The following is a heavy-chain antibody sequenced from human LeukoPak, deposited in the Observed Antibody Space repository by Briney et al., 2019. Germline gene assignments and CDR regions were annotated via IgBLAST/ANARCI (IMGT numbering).Heavy chain of an antibody. CDR2: INHSGST. D-gene: IGHD1-26*01. CDR1: GGSFSGYY. CDR3: ARVIVGATLNNWFDP. V-gene: IGHV4-34*01. J-gene: IGHJ5*02. Sequence: PSETLSLTCAVYGGSFSGYYWSWIRQPPGKGLEWIGEINHSGSTNYNPSLKSRVTISVDTSKNQFSLKLSSVTAADTAVYYCARVIVGATLNNWFDPWGQGTLVTVSS.